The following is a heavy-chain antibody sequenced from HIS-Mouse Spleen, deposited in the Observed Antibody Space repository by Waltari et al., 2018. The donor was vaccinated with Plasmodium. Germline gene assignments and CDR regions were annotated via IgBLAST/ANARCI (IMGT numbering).Heavy chain of an antibody. CDR2: IYYSGST. CDR3: ARGGYSSSSYYFDY. D-gene: IGHD6-6*01. Sequence: QVQLQESGPGLVKPSETLSLTCTGSGGSISSYYWSWIRQPPGKGLEWIAYIYYSGSTNYNPSLKSRVTISVDTSKNQFSLKLSSVTAADTAVFYCARGGYSSSSYYFDYWGQGTLVTVSS. J-gene: IGHJ4*02. V-gene: IGHV4-59*01. CDR1: GGSISSYY.